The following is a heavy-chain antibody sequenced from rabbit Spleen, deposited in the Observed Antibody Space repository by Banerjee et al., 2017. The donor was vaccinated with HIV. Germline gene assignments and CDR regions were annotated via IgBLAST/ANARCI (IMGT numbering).Heavy chain of an antibody. CDR3: ARDTGTSFSTYGMDL. D-gene: IGHD8-1*01. CDR1: GFSFGSNAY. Sequence: QQQLVESGGGLVQPGGSLKLSCKASGFSFGSNAYMCWVRQAPGKGLEWIACIYAGNSGYTFYATWATGRFTISKTSSTTVTLQMTSLTAADTATYFCARDTGTSFSTYGMDLWGPGTLVTVS. CDR2: IYAGNSGYT. J-gene: IGHJ6*01. V-gene: IGHV1S45*01.